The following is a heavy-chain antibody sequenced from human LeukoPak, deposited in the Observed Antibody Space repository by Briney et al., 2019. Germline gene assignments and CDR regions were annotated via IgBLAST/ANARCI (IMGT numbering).Heavy chain of an antibody. CDR3: ARRRQLALGYYYYGMDV. Sequence: PSETLSLTCTVSGGSISSYYWSWIRQPPGKGLEWIGYIYYSRSTNYNPSLKSRVTISVDTSKNQFSLKLSSVTAADTAVYYCARRRQLALGYYYYGMDVWGQGNTVTVSS. CDR2: IYYSRST. D-gene: IGHD6-13*01. J-gene: IGHJ6*02. V-gene: IGHV4-59*08. CDR1: GGSISSYY.